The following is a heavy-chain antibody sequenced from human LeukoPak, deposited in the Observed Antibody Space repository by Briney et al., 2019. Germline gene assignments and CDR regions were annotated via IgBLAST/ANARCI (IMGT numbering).Heavy chain of an antibody. V-gene: IGHV1-2*02. J-gene: IGHJ4*02. CDR1: GYTFTGYN. CDR2: IKPNSGGT. Sequence: ASVTVSCTSSGYTFTGYNMHWVRQAPGQGPEWMGWIKPNSGGTNYAQKFQGRVTMTRDTSISTAYMELSRLRSDDTAVYYCARVGEYQLLHYYWGQGTLVTVSS. CDR3: ARVGEYQLLHYY. D-gene: IGHD2-2*01.